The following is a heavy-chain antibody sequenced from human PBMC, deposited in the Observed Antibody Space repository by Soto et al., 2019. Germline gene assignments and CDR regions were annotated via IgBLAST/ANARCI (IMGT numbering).Heavy chain of an antibody. J-gene: IGHJ4*02. V-gene: IGHV1-3*01. D-gene: IGHD3-22*01. CDR1: GCTFTRYN. Sequence: GASVKVSCKTPGCTFTRYNIHWVRQAPGQRLEWMGWINVDNGNTRYSQKFQGRLTLTRDTPGNTAYLELNSLISEDTAVYYCATPQDYDGCLDSWGQGTLVTVSS. CDR3: ATPQDYDGCLDS. CDR2: INVDNGNT.